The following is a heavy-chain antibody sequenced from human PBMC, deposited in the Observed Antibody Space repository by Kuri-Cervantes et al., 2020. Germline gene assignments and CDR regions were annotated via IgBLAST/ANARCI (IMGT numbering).Heavy chain of an antibody. Sequence: GESLKISCAASGFTFSSYGMHWVRQAPGKGLEWVAVIWYDGSNKYYADSVKGRFTISRDNSKNTLYLQMNSLRAEDTAVYYCARDDPNLNVDTATNDYWGQGTLVTVSS. CDR3: ARDDPNLNVDTATNDY. D-gene: IGHD5-18*01. CDR1: GFTFSSYG. CDR2: IWYDGSNK. J-gene: IGHJ4*02. V-gene: IGHV3-33*01.